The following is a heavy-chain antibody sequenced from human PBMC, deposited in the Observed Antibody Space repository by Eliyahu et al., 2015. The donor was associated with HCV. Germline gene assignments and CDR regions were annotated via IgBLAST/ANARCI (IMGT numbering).Heavy chain of an antibody. CDR3: VRDVDYDHDY. J-gene: IGHJ4*02. CDR2: ISSSSSYI. D-gene: IGHD3-3*01. CDR1: GFTFSRYR. Sequence: EVQLVESGGGLVKPGGSLXLSCAASGFTFSRYRMNWVRQAPGKGLEWVSSISSSSSYIYYADSVKGRFTISRDNAKNSLYLQMNSLRAEDTAVYYCVRDVDYDHDYWGQGTLVTVSS. V-gene: IGHV3-21*01.